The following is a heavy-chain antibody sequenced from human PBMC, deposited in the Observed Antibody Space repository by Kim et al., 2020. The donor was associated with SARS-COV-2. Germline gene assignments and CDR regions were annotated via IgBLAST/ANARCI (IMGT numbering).Heavy chain of an antibody. V-gene: IGHV3-21*01. CDR1: GFTFSHYA. J-gene: IGHJ5*02. Sequence: GGSLRLSCAVSGFTFSHYAMNWVRQAPGKGLEWVASISASSTYIYYADSVQGRYTISRDNAENSLFLQMDSLRVDDTAVYYCARDANRGYCRGGYCWFDHWGQGTLVTVDS. CDR2: ISASSTYI. D-gene: IGHD2-15*01. CDR3: ARDANRGYCRGGYCWFDH.